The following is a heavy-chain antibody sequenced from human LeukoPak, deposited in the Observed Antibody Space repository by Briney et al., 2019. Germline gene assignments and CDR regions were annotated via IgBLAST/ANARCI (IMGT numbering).Heavy chain of an antibody. CDR1: GGSESTYY. Sequence: SETLSLTCTVSGGSESTYYWSWIRQPPGKGLEWLGHIYYNGGTNYNPSLRSRVSLSIDMSKNQFSLKMKSVTDAYSGVYYCARFKFRPGDYFFDYWGQGTLLTVSS. J-gene: IGHJ4*02. CDR3: ARFKFRPGDYFFDY. D-gene: IGHD1-26*01. V-gene: IGHV4-59*02. CDR2: IYYNGGT.